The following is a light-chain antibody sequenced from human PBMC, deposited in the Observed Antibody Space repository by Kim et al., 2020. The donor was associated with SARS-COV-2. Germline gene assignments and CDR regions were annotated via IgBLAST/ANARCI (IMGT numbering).Light chain of an antibody. CDR2: DNN. J-gene: IGLJ2*01. Sequence: QSVLTQPPSVSAAPGQKVTISCSGSSSNIGNNYVSWYQQLPGTAPKLLIYDNNKRPSGIPDRFSGSKSGTSATLGITGLQTGDEADYYCGTWDSSLSAAVFGGGTQPDRP. V-gene: IGLV1-51*01. CDR3: GTWDSSLSAAV. CDR1: SSNIGNNY.